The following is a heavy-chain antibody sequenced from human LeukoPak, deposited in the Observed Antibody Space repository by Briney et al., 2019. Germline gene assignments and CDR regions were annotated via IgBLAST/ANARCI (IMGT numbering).Heavy chain of an antibody. CDR2: LHHTGSA. CDR1: GGSISNSDYL. J-gene: IGHJ5*02. Sequence: SETLSLTCTASGGSISNSDYLWGWVRQAPGKGLEWIGSLHHTGSAFYHPSLKSRASVSADTSRNQFSLKLTSATAADTSVYFCARVVVTGAFSSWFDPWGQGILVSVSS. CDR3: ARVVVTGAFSSWFDP. D-gene: IGHD2-15*01. V-gene: IGHV4-39*01.